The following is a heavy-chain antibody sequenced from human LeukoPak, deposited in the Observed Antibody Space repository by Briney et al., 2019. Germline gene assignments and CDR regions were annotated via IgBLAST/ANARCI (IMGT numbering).Heavy chain of an antibody. CDR2: ISGSGGST. CDR1: GFTFSSYA. CDR3: AKDGRGVVTNWFDP. Sequence: PGGSLRLSCAASGFTFSSYAMSWVRQAPGKGLEWVSAISGSGGSTYYADSVKGRFTISRDNSKNKLYLQMNSLRAEDTAVYYCAKDGRGVVTNWFDPWGQGTLVTVSS. V-gene: IGHV3-23*01. J-gene: IGHJ5*02. D-gene: IGHD3-3*01.